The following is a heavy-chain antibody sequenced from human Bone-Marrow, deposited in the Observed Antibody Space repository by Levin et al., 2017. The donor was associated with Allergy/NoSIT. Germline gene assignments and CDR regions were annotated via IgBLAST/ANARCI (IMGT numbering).Heavy chain of an antibody. CDR1: EFTLSHYS. J-gene: IGHJ4*02. D-gene: IGHD3-10*01. V-gene: IGHV3-48*04. CDR3: VRDRGDCFDY. Sequence: GGSLRLSCVGSEFTLSHYSMNWVRQSPGKGLEWLSYISGGSGSTIYYAESVKGRVIISRDNAKNSLYLQMNSLRVDDTAVYYCVRDRGDCFDYWGQGAPVTVSS. CDR2: ISGGSGSTI.